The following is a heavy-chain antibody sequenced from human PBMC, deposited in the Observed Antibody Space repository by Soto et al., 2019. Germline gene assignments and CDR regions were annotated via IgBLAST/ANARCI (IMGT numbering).Heavy chain of an antibody. CDR2: ISGSGGST. CDR3: AKDKAVAAQLRGGFDI. Sequence: GGSLRLSCAASGFTFSSYAMSWVRQAPGKGLEWVSAISGSGGSTYYADSVKGRFTISRDNSKNTLYLQMNSLRAEDTAVYYCAKDKAVAAQLRGGFDIWGQGAMVTVSS. J-gene: IGHJ3*02. D-gene: IGHD6-19*01. CDR1: GFTFSSYA. V-gene: IGHV3-23*01.